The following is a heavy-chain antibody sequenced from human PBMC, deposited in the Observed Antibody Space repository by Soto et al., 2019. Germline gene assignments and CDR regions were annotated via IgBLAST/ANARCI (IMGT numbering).Heavy chain of an antibody. CDR1: GFTFSSYE. CDR3: ARAFYYYYGMDV. CDR2: ISSSGSTI. V-gene: IGHV3-48*03. J-gene: IGHJ6*02. Sequence: RLSCAASGFTFSSYEMNWVRQAPGKGLEWVSYISSSGSTIYYADSVKGRFTISRDNAKNSLYLQMNSLRAEDTAVYYCARAFYYYYGMDVWGQGTTVTVSS.